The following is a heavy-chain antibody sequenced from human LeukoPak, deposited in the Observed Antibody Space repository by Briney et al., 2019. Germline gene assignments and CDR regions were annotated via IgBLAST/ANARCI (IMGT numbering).Heavy chain of an antibody. Sequence: ASVKVSCKASGYTFTGYYMHWVRQAPGQRLEWMGWINAGNGNTKYSQEFQGRVTITRDTSASTAYMELSSLRSEDMAVYYCARDLSPMIVVAPGDYWGQGTLVTVSS. CDR2: INAGNGNT. V-gene: IGHV1-3*03. CDR1: GYTFTGYY. D-gene: IGHD3-22*01. CDR3: ARDLSPMIVVAPGDY. J-gene: IGHJ4*02.